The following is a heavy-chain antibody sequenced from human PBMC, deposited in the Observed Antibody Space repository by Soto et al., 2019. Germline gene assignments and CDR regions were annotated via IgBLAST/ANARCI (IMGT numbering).Heavy chain of an antibody. CDR2: INHSGST. Sequence: SETLSLTCAVYGGSFSGYYWSWIRQPPGKGLEWIGEINHSGSTNYNPSLKSRVTISVDTSKNQFSLKLSSVTAADTAVYYCARDLYTAYTIFDYWGQGTLVTVSS. J-gene: IGHJ4*02. D-gene: IGHD2-2*02. CDR1: GGSFSGYY. CDR3: ARDLYTAYTIFDY. V-gene: IGHV4-34*01.